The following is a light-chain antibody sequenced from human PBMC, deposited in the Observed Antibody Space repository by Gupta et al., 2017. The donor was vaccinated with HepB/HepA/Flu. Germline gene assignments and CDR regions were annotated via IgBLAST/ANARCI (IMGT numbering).Light chain of an antibody. J-gene: IGLJ1*01. CDR2: DVS. CDR1: SSDVGGYNY. CDR3: CSYAGSQTYV. V-gene: IGLV2-11*01. Sequence: QSALTQPRSVSGSPEPSVTISCTGTSSDVGGYNYVSWYQQHPGKAPKLMIYDVSKRPSGVPDRFSASKSGNTASLTISGLQAEDEADYYCCSYAGSQTYVFGTGTRVTVL.